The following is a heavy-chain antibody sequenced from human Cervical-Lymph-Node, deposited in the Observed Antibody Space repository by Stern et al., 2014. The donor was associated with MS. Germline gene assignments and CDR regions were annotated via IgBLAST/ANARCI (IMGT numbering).Heavy chain of an antibody. J-gene: IGHJ6*02. CDR3: AKYSSSSLGMDV. CDR2: ISYDGSYK. Sequence: QVQLVESGGGVVQPGRSLRLTCAASGFTFSCCGMHWVRPTPGKGLEWVAVISYDGSYKYYGDSVKGRFTISRDNSKNTLYLQMNSLRAEDTAVYYCAKYSSSSLGMDVWGQGTTVTVSS. V-gene: IGHV3-30*18. CDR1: GFTFSCCG. D-gene: IGHD6-13*01.